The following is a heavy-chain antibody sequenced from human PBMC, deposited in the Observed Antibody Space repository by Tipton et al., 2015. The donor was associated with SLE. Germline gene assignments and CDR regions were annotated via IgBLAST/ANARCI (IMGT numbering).Heavy chain of an antibody. Sequence: TLSLTCTVSGDSINGYYWSWIRQSAGKGLEWIGYTYYTGSTYYNPSLQSRVTISVDTSKNQFSLKLSSVTAADTAVYYCSAYSTGRDGEDYWGQGTLVTVSS. CDR1: GDSINGYY. CDR3: SAYSTGRDGEDY. J-gene: IGHJ4*02. D-gene: IGHD6-19*01. CDR2: TYYTGST. V-gene: IGHV4-59*04.